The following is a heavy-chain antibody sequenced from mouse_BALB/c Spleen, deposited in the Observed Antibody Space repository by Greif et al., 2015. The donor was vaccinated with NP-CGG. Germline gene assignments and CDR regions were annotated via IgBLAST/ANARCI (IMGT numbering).Heavy chain of an antibody. CDR2: IYPGDGDT. D-gene: IGHD1-1*01. Sequence: VKVVESGAELVRPGSSVKISCKASGYAFSSYWMNWVKQRPGQGLEWIGQIYPGDGDTNYNGKFKGKATLTADKSSSTAYMQLSSLTSEDSAVYFWAREDYGTRYFDVWGAGTTVTVSS. V-gene: IGHV1-80*01. CDR1: GYAFSSYW. CDR3: AREDYGTRYFDV. J-gene: IGHJ1*01.